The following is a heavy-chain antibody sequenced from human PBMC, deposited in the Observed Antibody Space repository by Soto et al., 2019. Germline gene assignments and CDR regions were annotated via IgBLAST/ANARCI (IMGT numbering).Heavy chain of an antibody. CDR3: ARDRHDSSGYLPYYGMDV. CDR1: GGTFSSYA. D-gene: IGHD3-22*01. Sequence: QVQLVQSGAEVKKPGSSVKVSCKASGGTFSSYAISWVRQAPGQGLEWMGGIIPIFGIANYAQKFQGRVTITADESTSTAYMELSSLRSEDTAVYYCARDRHDSSGYLPYYGMDVWGQGTTVTVSS. V-gene: IGHV1-69*01. CDR2: IIPIFGIA. J-gene: IGHJ6*02.